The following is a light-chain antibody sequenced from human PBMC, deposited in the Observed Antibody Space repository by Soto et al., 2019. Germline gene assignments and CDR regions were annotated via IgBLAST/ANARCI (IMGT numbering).Light chain of an antibody. J-gene: IGKJ1*01. CDR3: QQNYRATPWT. CDR2: AAS. Sequence: DIQMTQSPSSLSASVGDRITITCRASQSISRYLNWYQHKPGKAPKLLINAASSLERGVPSRFSGGGSGTDFTLNISSLQPGDFATYYCQQNYRATPWTFGQGTKVDI. V-gene: IGKV1-39*01. CDR1: QSISRY.